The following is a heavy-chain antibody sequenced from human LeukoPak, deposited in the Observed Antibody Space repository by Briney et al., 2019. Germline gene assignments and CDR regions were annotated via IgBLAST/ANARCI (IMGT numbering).Heavy chain of an antibody. Sequence: SETLSLTCTVSGGSISSSSYYWGWIRQPPGKGLGWIGSIYYSGSTYYNPSLKSRVTISVDTSKNPFSLKLSSVTAADTAVYYCARGTKLGYCSSTSCPFDYWGQGTLVTVSS. J-gene: IGHJ4*02. D-gene: IGHD2-2*01. CDR2: IYYSGST. V-gene: IGHV4-39*07. CDR1: GGSISSSSYY. CDR3: ARGTKLGYCSSTSCPFDY.